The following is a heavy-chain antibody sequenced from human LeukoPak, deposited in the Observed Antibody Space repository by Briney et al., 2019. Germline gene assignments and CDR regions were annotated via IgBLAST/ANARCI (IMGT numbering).Heavy chain of an antibody. J-gene: IGHJ5*02. V-gene: IGHV4-61*02. D-gene: IGHD5-18*01. CDR3: ARSGYSHGYYTYWFDP. CDR2: SYTSGST. CDR1: GDSISSGFYY. Sequence: SQTLSLTCTVSGDSISSGFYYWSWIRQPAGKGLEWIGRSYTSGSTNYNPSLKSRVTISVDTSKNQFSLKLSSVTAADTAVYCCARSGYSHGYYTYWFDPWGQGTLVTVSS.